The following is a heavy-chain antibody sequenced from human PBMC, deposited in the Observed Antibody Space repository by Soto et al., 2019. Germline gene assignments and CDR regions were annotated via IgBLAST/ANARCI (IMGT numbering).Heavy chain of an antibody. J-gene: IGHJ5*02. CDR2: VYHTGDT. V-gene: IGHV4-4*02. CDR3: AREIVTAGGNNYFDP. CDR1: GGTVASSRW. D-gene: IGHD2-21*02. Sequence: SETLSLTCGVAGGTVASSRWLSWFRQSPGRGLEWIGNVYHTGDTNFNPSLQSRVTFSVDKSNNQFSLRLTSVTAADTAVYFCAREIVTAGGNNYFDPWGPGTLVTVSS.